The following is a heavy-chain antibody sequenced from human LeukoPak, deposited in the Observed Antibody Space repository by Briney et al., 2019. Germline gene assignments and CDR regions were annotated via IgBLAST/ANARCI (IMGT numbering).Heavy chain of an antibody. CDR3: ARSRRDPLTYYYGSGSYYWFYFDY. CDR2: INHSGST. Sequence: SETLSLTCTVSGGSISSSSYYWGWIRQPPGKGLEWIGEINHSGSTNYNPSLKSRVTISVDTSKNQFSLKLSSVTAADTAVYYCARSRRDPLTYYYGSGSYYWFYFDYWGQGTLVTVSS. CDR1: GGSISSSSYY. V-gene: IGHV4-39*07. D-gene: IGHD3-10*01. J-gene: IGHJ4*02.